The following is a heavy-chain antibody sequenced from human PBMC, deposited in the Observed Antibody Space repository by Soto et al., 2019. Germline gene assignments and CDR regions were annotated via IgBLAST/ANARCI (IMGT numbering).Heavy chain of an antibody. CDR1: GFRFRDYW. D-gene: IGHD3-22*01. V-gene: IGHV3-7*03. CDR2: IKQDESDK. J-gene: IGHJ5*02. CDR3: AAYCYTMTCTHFHGYS. Sequence: PGGSLRLSCAVSGFRFRDYWMSWVSQAPGKGLEWVANIKQDESDKYYVDSVKGRFTISRDNAKNALYLKMNSLRVEETAVYYCAAYCYTMTCTHFHGYSWGQGTKVTVSS.